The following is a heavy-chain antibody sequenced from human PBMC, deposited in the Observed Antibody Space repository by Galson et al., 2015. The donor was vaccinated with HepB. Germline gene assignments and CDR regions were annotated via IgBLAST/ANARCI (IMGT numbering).Heavy chain of an antibody. V-gene: IGHV3-23*01. J-gene: IGHJ2*01. CDR3: AKDPGAPDGHWYFDL. CDR1: GFTFSSYA. D-gene: IGHD2-8*02. Sequence: SLRLSCAASGFTFSSYAMSWVRQAPGKGLEWVSAISGSGGSTYYADSVKGRFTISRDNSKNTLYLQMNSLRAEDTAVYYCAKDPGAPDGHWYFDLWGRGTLVTVSS. CDR2: ISGSGGST.